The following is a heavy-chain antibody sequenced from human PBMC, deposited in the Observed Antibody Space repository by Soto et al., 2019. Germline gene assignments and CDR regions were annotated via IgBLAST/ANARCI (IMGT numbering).Heavy chain of an antibody. CDR1: GFTFSSYA. Sequence: QVQLVESGGGVVQPGRSLRLSCAASGFTFSSYAMHCVRQAPGNGLEWVAVISYDGSNKYYADSVKGRFTISRDNSKNTLYLQMNSLRAEDTAVYYCWGRSSSWFDYWGQGTLVTVSS. J-gene: IGHJ4*02. D-gene: IGHD6-13*01. V-gene: IGHV3-30-3*01. CDR2: ISYDGSNK. CDR3: WGRSSSWFDY.